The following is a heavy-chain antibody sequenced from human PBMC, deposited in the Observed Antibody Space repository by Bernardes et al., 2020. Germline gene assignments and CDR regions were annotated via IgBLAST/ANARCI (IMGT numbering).Heavy chain of an antibody. CDR1: DYAFLSYA. D-gene: IGHD4-4*01. V-gene: IGHV1-18*01. Sequence: ASVKVSCKASDYAFLSYAITWVRQAPGQGLEWVGWISGYNGNTNYAQKLQGRVTMTTDTSTSTAYMELRSLRSDDTAVYYCARGGGYSNYVDYWGQGTLLTVSS. J-gene: IGHJ4*02. CDR3: ARGGGYSNYVDY. CDR2: ISGYNGNT.